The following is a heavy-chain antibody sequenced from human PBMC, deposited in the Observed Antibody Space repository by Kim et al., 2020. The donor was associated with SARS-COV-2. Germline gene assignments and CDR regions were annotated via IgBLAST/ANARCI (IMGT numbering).Heavy chain of an antibody. CDR1: GYTFTSYD. J-gene: IGHJ5*02. CDR2: MNPNSGNT. CDR3: ARAQDTAMVIDWFDP. V-gene: IGHV1-8*01. Sequence: ASVKVSCKASGYTFTSYDINWVRQATGQGLEWMGWMNPNSGNTGYAQKFQGRVTMTRNTSISTAYMELSSLRSEDTAVYYCARAQDTAMVIDWFDPWGQGTLVTVSS. D-gene: IGHD5-18*01.